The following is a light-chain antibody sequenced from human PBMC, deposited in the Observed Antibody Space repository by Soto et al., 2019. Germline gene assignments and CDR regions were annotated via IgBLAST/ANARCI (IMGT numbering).Light chain of an antibody. J-gene: IGLJ3*02. CDR2: EDT. CDR1: SSDVGSYNL. CDR3: CSYAGRSTFV. Sequence: QSVLTQPASVSGSPGQSITIFCTGTSSDVGSYNLVSWYQQLPGTAPKLIIYEDTKRPSGVSGRFSGSKSGNTASLTISWLQPEDEADYYCCSYAGRSTFVFGGGTKLTVL. V-gene: IGLV2-23*02.